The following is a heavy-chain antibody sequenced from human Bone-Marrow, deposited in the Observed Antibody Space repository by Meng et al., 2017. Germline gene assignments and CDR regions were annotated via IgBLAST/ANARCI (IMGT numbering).Heavy chain of an antibody. CDR3: ARAAYDIWSGYAP. Sequence: QVNLQESCPGLVNPSGTLSLTCAGSGASISSSHWWGWVRQPPGKGLEWIGEIYHDGSTNYTPSLKSRVTISVDKSKNQFSLKLSSVTAADTAVYYCARAAYDIWSGYAPWGQGSLVTVSS. CDR1: GASISSSHW. D-gene: IGHD3-3*01. J-gene: IGHJ5*02. V-gene: IGHV4-4*02. CDR2: IYHDGST.